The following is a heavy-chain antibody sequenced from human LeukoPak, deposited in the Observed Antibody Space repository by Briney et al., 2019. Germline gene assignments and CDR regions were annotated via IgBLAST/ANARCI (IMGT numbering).Heavy chain of an antibody. CDR3: ARGLEGELWSWFDP. V-gene: IGHV4-39*07. CDR2: IFYSGST. J-gene: IGHJ5*02. CDR1: GGSISTSNYY. D-gene: IGHD3-16*01. Sequence: KSSETLSLTCTVSGGSISTSNYYWGWIRQPPGKGLEWIGNIFYSGSTYYSPSLRSRVTISVDTSKNQFSLKLSSVTAADTAVYYCARGLEGELWSWFDPWGQGTLVTVSS.